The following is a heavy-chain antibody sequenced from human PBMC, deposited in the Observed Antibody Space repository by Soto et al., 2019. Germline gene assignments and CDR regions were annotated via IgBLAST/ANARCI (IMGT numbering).Heavy chain of an antibody. CDR3: ARETLSYGSALDV. J-gene: IGHJ6*02. CDR2: ITRNGGNT. CDR1: GFRFDDYN. D-gene: IGHD3-16*01. V-gene: IGHV3-43*01. Sequence: GSLRLSCAASGFRFDDYNMHWVRQAPGKGLEWVSLITRNGGNTYYADSVKGRFTISRDGTTKSVSLQMTSLKREDTGLYYCARETLSYGSALDVWGQGTTVTVSS.